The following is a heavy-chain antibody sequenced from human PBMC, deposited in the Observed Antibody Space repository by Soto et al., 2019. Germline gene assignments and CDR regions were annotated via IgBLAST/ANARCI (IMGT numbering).Heavy chain of an antibody. J-gene: IGHJ4*02. D-gene: IGHD6-19*01. V-gene: IGHV1-18*01. CDR3: ARDLGIAVAGSTDY. CDR2: ISAYNGNT. Sequence: GASVKVSCKASGYTFTSYGISWVRQAPGQGLEWMGWISAYNGNTNYAQKLQGRVTMTTDTSTSTAYMELRSLRSDDTAVYYCARDLGIAVAGSTDYWGQGTLVTVSS. CDR1: GYTFTSYG.